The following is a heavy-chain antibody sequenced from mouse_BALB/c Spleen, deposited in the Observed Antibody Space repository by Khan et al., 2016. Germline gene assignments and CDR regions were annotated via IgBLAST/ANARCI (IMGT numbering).Heavy chain of an antibody. D-gene: IGHD2-2*01. Sequence: VQLQESGPGLLAPSQSLSITFPVPGFAIVAFGVNKVREPPGNGLAWPGTIWGNGRTAYSSALNSRITITKDTSKRPVVVNMNSLPPDDPARDECARDGWGYYAMDYWGQGTSVTVSS. CDR2: IWGNGRT. J-gene: IGHJ4*01. CDR3: ARDGWGYYAMDY. V-gene: IGHV2-6-7*01. CDR1: GFAIVAFG.